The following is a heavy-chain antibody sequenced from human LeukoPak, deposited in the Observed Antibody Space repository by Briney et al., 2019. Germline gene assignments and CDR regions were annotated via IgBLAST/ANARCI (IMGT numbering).Heavy chain of an antibody. CDR3: ARIAVGWFDP. Sequence: PSETLSLTCTVSGGSISSYYWSWIRQPPGKGLEWIGYIYYSGSTNYNPYLKSRVTISVDTTKNQFSLKLSSVTAADTAVYYCARIAVGWFDPWGQGTLVTVSS. CDR2: IYYSGST. CDR1: GGSISSYY. D-gene: IGHD2-21*01. V-gene: IGHV4-59*01. J-gene: IGHJ5*02.